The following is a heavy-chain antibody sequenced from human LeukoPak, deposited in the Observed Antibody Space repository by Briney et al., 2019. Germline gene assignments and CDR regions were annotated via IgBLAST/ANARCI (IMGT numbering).Heavy chain of an antibody. J-gene: IGHJ4*02. CDR2: ISGSGGST. D-gene: IGHD6-13*01. Sequence: GGSLRLSCAASGFTFSSYAMSWVRQAPGKGLEWVSAISGSGGSTYYADSVKGRFTISRDNSKNTLYLQMNSLRAEDTAVYYCAKYSSPYSMVGNNYYFDYWGQGTLVTVSS. CDR1: GFTFSSYA. CDR3: AKYSSPYSMVGNNYYFDY. V-gene: IGHV3-23*01.